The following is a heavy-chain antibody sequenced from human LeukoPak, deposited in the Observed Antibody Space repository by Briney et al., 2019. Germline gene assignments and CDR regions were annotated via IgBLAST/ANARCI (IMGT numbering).Heavy chain of an antibody. CDR1: GGSISSYY. J-gene: IGHJ5*02. V-gene: IGHV4-4*07. D-gene: IGHD4-11*01. CDR2: IYTSGST. Sequence: SETLSLTCTVSGGSISSYYWSWIRQPAGKGLEWIGRIYTSGSTNYNPSLKSRVTMSVDTSKNQFSLKLSSVTAADTAVYYYAGAVDYRPESNWFDPWGQGTLVTVSS. CDR3: AGAVDYRPESNWFDP.